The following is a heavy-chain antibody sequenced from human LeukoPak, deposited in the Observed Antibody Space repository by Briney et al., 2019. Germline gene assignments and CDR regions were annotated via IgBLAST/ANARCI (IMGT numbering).Heavy chain of an antibody. V-gene: IGHV3-23*01. D-gene: IGHD6-19*01. CDR1: GFSFSTYA. CDR2: ISGSGDRT. J-gene: IGHJ6*03. CDR3: VKIEGSGWTGYMDV. Sequence: TGGSLRLSCPTSGFSFSTYAMSWVRQAPGKGLQWFSAISGSGDRTYYADSVEGRFTISRDNYKNILFLQGTSLRVDDTAVYYCVKIEGSGWTGYMDVWGKGTAVTVSS.